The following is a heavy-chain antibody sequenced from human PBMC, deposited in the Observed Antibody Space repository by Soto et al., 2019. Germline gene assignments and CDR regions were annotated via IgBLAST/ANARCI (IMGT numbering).Heavy chain of an antibody. Sequence: QVQLVQSGAEVKKPGASVKVSCKASGYTFTGYYMHWVRQAPGQGLEWMGWINPNSGGTNHAQKFQGWVTMTRDTSISTAYMELSRLRSDDTAVYYCARSPTSYSSSSLDYWGQGTLVTVSS. V-gene: IGHV1-2*04. CDR1: GYTFTGYY. CDR2: INPNSGGT. J-gene: IGHJ4*02. CDR3: ARSPTSYSSSSLDY. D-gene: IGHD6-6*01.